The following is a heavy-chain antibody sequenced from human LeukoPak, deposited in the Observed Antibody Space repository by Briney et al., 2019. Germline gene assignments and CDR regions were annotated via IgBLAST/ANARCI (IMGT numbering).Heavy chain of an antibody. CDR2: INHSGST. V-gene: IGHV4-34*01. J-gene: IGHJ4*02. CDR3: ARVTGGDYVDY. D-gene: IGHD1-14*01. CDR1: GGSFSRYY. Sequence: RTSETLSLTCAVYGGSFSRYYWSWIRQPPGEGLEWIGEINHSGSTNYNPSLKSRVTISVDTSKNQFSLKLSSVTAADTAVYYCARVTGGDYVDYWGQGTLVTVSS.